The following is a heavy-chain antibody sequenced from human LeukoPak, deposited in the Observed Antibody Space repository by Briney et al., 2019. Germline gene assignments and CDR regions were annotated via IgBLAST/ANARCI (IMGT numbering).Heavy chain of an antibody. CDR1: GFTLSSYW. Sequence: PGGSLRLSCAASGFTLSSYWMSWVRQAPGKGLEWVSVIYSGGRTYYADSVKGRFTISRDNSKNTLYLQMNSLRAEDTAVYYCVREAGGDYFDYWGQGSLVTVSS. CDR2: IYSGGRT. CDR3: VREAGGDYFDY. J-gene: IGHJ4*02. V-gene: IGHV3-53*01. D-gene: IGHD3-10*01.